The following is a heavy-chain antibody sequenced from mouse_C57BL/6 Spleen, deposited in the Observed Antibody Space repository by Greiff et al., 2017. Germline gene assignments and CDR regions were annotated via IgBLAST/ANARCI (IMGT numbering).Heavy chain of an antibody. V-gene: IGHV1-50*01. J-gene: IGHJ4*01. Sequence: VQLQQPGAELVKPGASVKLSCKASGYTFTSYWMQWVKQRPGQGLEWIGEIDPSDSYTNYNQKFKGKATLTVDTSSSTAYMQLSSLTSEDSAVYYCARQGSNDYGSSMDYWGQGTSVTVSS. CDR3: ARQGSNDYGSSMDY. CDR2: IDPSDSYT. CDR1: GYTFTSYW. D-gene: IGHD1-1*01.